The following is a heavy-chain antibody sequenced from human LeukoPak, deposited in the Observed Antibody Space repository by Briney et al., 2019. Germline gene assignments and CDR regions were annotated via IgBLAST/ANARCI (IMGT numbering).Heavy chain of an antibody. Sequence: SETLSLTCTVSGGFISSYYWSWIRQPPGKGLEWIGYISYSGSTNYNPSLKSRVTISVDTSKNQFSLKLSSVTAADTAVYYCARDRSGWYVGVGYFDYWGQGTLVTVSS. CDR1: GGFISSYY. D-gene: IGHD6-19*01. CDR2: ISYSGST. CDR3: ARDRSGWYVGVGYFDY. V-gene: IGHV4-59*01. J-gene: IGHJ4*02.